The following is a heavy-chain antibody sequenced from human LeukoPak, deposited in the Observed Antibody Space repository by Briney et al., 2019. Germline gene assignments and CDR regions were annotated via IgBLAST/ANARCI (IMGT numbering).Heavy chain of an antibody. CDR1: GGSISSGGYY. V-gene: IGHV4-31*03. CDR3: ARDRGEGWLQSFDY. D-gene: IGHD5-24*01. CDR2: IYYSGST. Sequence: SQTLSLTCTVSGGSISSGGYYWSWIRQHPGKGLEWIGYIYYSGSTHYNPSLKSRVTISVDTSKNQSSLKLSSVTAADTAVYYCARDRGEGWLQSFDYWGQGTLVTVSS. J-gene: IGHJ4*02.